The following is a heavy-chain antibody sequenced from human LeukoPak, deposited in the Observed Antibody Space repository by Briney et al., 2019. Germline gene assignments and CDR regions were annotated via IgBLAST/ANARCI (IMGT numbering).Heavy chain of an antibody. V-gene: IGHV3-23*01. Sequence: RXAPGXXVEWVSAISGSGGSTYYADSVKGRFTISRDNSKNTLYLQMNSLRAEDTAVYYCAKLLRSGYYYFDYWGQGTLVTVSS. CDR2: ISGSGGST. J-gene: IGHJ4*02. CDR3: AKLLRSGYYYFDY. D-gene: IGHD3-3*01.